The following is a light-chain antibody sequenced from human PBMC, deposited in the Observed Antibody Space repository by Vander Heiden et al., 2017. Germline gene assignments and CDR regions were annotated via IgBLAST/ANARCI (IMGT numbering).Light chain of an antibody. CDR3: QQTFTVTQT. V-gene: IGKV1-39*01. CDR1: QNINDY. Sequence: DIQMTQSPSSLSASVGDRVTITCRASQNINDYFNWYQQKPGQAPKLLIYAASTLHTGVPSRFIGTVAGTDFTLTITSLQAEDFATYYCQQTFTVTQTFGQGTKLEI. CDR2: AAS. J-gene: IGKJ2*01.